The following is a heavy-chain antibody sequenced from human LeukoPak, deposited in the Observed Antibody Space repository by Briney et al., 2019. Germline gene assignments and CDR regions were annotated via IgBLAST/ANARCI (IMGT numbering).Heavy chain of an antibody. CDR3: AKEPYYDTYYFHY. CDR1: GFTFSNYA. V-gene: IGHV3-23*01. D-gene: IGHD3-9*01. J-gene: IGHJ4*02. Sequence: GGSLRLSCAASGFTFSNYAMSRVRQAPGKGLEWVSAISGSGGSTYYADSVKGRFTISRDNSKNTLYLQMNSLRAEDTAVYYCAKEPYYDTYYFHYWGQGTLVTVSS. CDR2: ISGSGGST.